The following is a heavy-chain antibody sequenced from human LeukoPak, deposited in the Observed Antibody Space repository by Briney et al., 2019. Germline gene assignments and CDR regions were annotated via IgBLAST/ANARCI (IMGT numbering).Heavy chain of an antibody. Sequence: GGSLRLSCAASGFTFSSYSMNWVRQAPAKGLEGVSSISSSSSYIYYADSVKGRFTISRDNSKNTLYLQMNSLRAEDTAVYYCAKNDQWRLGYFDYWGQGTLVTVSS. CDR1: GFTFSSYS. CDR3: AKNDQWRLGYFDY. J-gene: IGHJ4*02. V-gene: IGHV3-21*04. CDR2: ISSSSSYI. D-gene: IGHD6-19*01.